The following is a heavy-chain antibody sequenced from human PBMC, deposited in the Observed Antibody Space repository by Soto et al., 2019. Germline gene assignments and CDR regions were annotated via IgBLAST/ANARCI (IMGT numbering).Heavy chain of an antibody. V-gene: IGHV1-2*04. CDR3: ARAGGYSGYDYGRTFDY. CDR1: GYTFTGYY. D-gene: IGHD5-12*01. Sequence: QVQLVQSGAEVKKPGASVKVSCKASGYTFTGYYMHWVRQAPGQGLEWMGWINPDSGGTNYEQKFQGWVTMTRDTSISTAYMELSRLRSDDTAVYCCARAGGYSGYDYGRTFDYWGQGTLVTVSS. J-gene: IGHJ4*02. CDR2: INPDSGGT.